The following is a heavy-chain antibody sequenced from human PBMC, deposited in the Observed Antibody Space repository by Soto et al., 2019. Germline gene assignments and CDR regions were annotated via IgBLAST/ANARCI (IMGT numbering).Heavy chain of an antibody. CDR1: GFTLSSYA. Sequence: GGSLRLSCAASGFTLSSYAMSWVRQAPGKGLEWVSAISGSGGSTYYAHSVKGRFTISTDNPKNTLYLQMNSLRAEDTAVYYCAKDGVYYGGSAFDIWAQGTMVTVSS. V-gene: IGHV3-23*01. CDR3: AKDGVYYGGSAFDI. CDR2: ISGSGGST. J-gene: IGHJ3*02. D-gene: IGHD2-15*01.